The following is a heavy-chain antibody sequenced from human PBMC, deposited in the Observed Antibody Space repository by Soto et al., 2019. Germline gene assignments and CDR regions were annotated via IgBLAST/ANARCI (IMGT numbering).Heavy chain of an antibody. D-gene: IGHD3-10*01. CDR3: ASGMAYYYGSGISYGMDV. CDR2: IIPIFGTA. Sequence: SVKVSCKDSGGTFSSYAISWVRQAPGQGLEWMGGIIPIFGTANYAQKFQGRVTITADESTSTAYMELSSLRSEDTAVYYCASGMAYYYGSGISYGMDVWGQGTTVTVSS. J-gene: IGHJ6*02. V-gene: IGHV1-69*13. CDR1: GGTFSSYA.